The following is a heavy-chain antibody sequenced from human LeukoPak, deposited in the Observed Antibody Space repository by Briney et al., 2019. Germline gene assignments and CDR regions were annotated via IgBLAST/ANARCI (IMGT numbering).Heavy chain of an antibody. D-gene: IGHD6-13*01. Sequence: PGGSLRLSCAASGFTFSSYAMHWVRQAPGKGLEWVAVILYDGSNKYYADSVKGRFTISRDNSKNTLYLQMNSLRAEDTAVYYCARARDRSSWYGYFDHWGQGTLVTVSS. V-gene: IGHV3-30-3*01. CDR2: ILYDGSNK. CDR1: GFTFSSYA. CDR3: ARARDRSSWYGYFDH. J-gene: IGHJ4*02.